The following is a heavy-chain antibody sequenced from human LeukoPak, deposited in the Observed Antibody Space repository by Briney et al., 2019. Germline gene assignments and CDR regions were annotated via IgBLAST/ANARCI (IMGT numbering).Heavy chain of an antibody. CDR1: GYTFTSYD. V-gene: IGHV1-8*01. Sequence: ASVTVSCKASGYTFTSYDINWVRQAPGQGLEWMGWMNPNSGNTDYAQKFQGRVTMTRNTSINTAYMELSSLRSEVTAVYYCAREPPRYDYVWGSYRYTDPLDYWGQGTLVTVSS. CDR2: MNPNSGNT. D-gene: IGHD3-16*02. J-gene: IGHJ4*02. CDR3: AREPPRYDYVWGSYRYTDPLDY.